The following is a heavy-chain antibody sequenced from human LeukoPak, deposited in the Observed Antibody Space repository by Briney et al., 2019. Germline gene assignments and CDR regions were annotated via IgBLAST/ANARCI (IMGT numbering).Heavy chain of an antibody. D-gene: IGHD3-3*01. Sequence: GGSLRLSCAASGFTFSSYWMHWVRQAPGKGLVWVSRINSDGSSTSYADSVKGRFTISRDNAKNTLYLQMNSLRAEDTAVYYCARVRRYYDFWSGYYNPGYYYYYYYMDVWGKGTTVTVSS. CDR1: GFTFSSYW. J-gene: IGHJ6*03. CDR3: ARVRRYYDFWSGYYNPGYYYYYYYMDV. V-gene: IGHV3-74*01. CDR2: INSDGSST.